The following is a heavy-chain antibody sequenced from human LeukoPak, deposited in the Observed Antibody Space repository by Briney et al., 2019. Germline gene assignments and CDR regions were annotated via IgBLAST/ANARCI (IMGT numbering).Heavy chain of an antibody. CDR1: GFTFSDYH. V-gene: IGHV3-11*05. D-gene: IGHD3-22*01. J-gene: IGHJ4*02. Sequence: PGGSLRLSCAASGFTFSDYHMTWIRQAPGKGLEWVSYISGSSIYTRYADSVKGRFTISRDNAKNSMYLQMHSLRAEDTALYYCVRDISGYYFDYWGQGTLVTVSS. CDR2: ISGSSIYT. CDR3: VRDISGYYFDY.